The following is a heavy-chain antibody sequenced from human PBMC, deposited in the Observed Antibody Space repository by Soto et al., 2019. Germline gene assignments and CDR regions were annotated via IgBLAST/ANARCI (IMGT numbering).Heavy chain of an antibody. J-gene: IGHJ5*02. CDR1: GLTLRSYA. CDR3: AKGGPFTGGFEP. D-gene: IGHD3-16*01. CDR2: ISGRSAVP. Sequence: EGQLLQSGGDLVQPGGSLRLSCAGSGLTLRSYAMTWIRQTPEKGLEWVSTISGRSAVPSYADFVNGRFTVSRDNSKNTVFLQINSLRPDDTAIYYCAKGGPFTGGFEPWGQGTLVTVSA. V-gene: IGHV3-23*01.